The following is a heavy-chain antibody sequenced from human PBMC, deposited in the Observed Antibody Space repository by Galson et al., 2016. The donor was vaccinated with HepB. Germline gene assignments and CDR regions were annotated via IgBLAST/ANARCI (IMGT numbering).Heavy chain of an antibody. CDR1: GYDFSTYW. J-gene: IGHJ5*02. CDR3: ARVGATGYYLGWFDP. D-gene: IGHD3-9*01. CDR2: IYPGDSDT. Sequence: QSGAEVKKPGESLKISCKGSGYDFSTYWIGWVRQMPGKGLEWMGIIYPGDSDTRYTPSFQGQITISVDKSISTAYLQWSSLKASYTAMYYCARVGATGYYLGWFDPWGQGTPVTVSS. V-gene: IGHV5-51*01.